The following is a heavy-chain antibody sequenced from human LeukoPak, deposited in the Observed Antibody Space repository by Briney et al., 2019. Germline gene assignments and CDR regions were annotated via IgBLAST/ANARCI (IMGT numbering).Heavy chain of an antibody. CDR1: GGPISSYY. Sequence: SSETLSLPCTVSGGPISSYYWSCIREPPGKALEGIGYLYYSGSAKYNPSLKSRVTISVDTSENHFSLNLSSVTAADTAVYYCARKGSGTYSPFDYWGPGTLVTVS. CDR2: LYYSGSA. CDR3: ARKGSGTYSPFDY. J-gene: IGHJ4*02. D-gene: IGHD1-26*01. V-gene: IGHV4-59*01.